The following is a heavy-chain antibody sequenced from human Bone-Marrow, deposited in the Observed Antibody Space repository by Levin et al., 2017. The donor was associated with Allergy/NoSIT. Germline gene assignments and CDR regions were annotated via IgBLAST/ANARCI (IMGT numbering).Heavy chain of an antibody. D-gene: IGHD3-9*01. CDR2: ISYDGSNK. Sequence: GGSLRLSCAASGFTFSSYAMHWVRQAPGKGLEWVAVISYDGSNKYYADSVKGRFTISRDNSKNTLYLQMNSLRAEDTAVYYCAREATIFDVYYYGMDVWGQGTTVTVSS. V-gene: IGHV3-30-3*01. CDR3: AREATIFDVYYYGMDV. J-gene: IGHJ6*02. CDR1: GFTFSSYA.